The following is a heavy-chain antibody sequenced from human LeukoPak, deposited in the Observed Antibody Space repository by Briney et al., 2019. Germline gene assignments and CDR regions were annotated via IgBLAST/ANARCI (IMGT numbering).Heavy chain of an antibody. CDR2: IVVGSGNT. CDR3: ATAATHGLYHFDY. D-gene: IGHD2-2*02. J-gene: IGHJ4*02. Sequence: SVKVSCKASGFTFTTSAMQWVRQARGQRLDWIGWIVVGSGNTNYAQKFQESVTITRDMSTSTAYMYLSSLRSEDTAVYYCATAATHGLYHFDYWGQGTLVTVSS. V-gene: IGHV1-58*02. CDR1: GFTFTTSA.